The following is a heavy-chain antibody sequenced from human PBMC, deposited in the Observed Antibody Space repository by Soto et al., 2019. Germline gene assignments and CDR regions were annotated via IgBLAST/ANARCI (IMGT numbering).Heavy chain of an antibody. CDR3: ARDYSSYGPFDY. D-gene: IGHD5-18*01. CDR2: ISSSSSTI. V-gene: IGHV3-48*01. CDR1: GFTLSSYS. J-gene: IGHJ4*02. Sequence: GXSLRLSCAASGFTLSSYSMNWFRQAPGKGLEWVSYISSSSSTIYYADSVKGRFTISRDNAKNSLYLQMNSLRAEDTAVYYCARDYSSYGPFDYWGLGTLVTVSS.